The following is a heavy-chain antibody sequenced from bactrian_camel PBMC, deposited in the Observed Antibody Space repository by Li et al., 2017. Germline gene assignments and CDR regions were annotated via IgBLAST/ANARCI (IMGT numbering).Heavy chain of an antibody. CDR2: IASDGTL. D-gene: IGHD3*01. CDR1: GLLYSTYC. V-gene: IGHV3S53*01. Sequence: VQLVESGGGSVQAGGSLRLSCAASGLLYSTYCLAWFRQAPGKERELVSYIASDGTLGYADSVKGRFTISRDNAKNTLYLQMESLQPEDTAMYYCAAGLGNCYIQWWGQGTQVTDS. J-gene: IGHJ4*01. CDR3: AAGLGNCYIQW.